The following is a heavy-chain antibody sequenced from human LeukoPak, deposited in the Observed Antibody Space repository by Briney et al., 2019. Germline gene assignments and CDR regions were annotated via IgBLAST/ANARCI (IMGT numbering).Heavy chain of an antibody. Sequence: GASVKVSCKASGGTFSSYAISWVRQAPGQGLEWMGGIIPIFGTANYAQKFQGRVTITADESTSTAYMALSSLRSEDTAVYYCARVYPNDILTGYNDYWGQGTLVTVSS. V-gene: IGHV1-69*13. D-gene: IGHD3-9*01. CDR2: IIPIFGTA. J-gene: IGHJ4*02. CDR1: GGTFSSYA. CDR3: ARVYPNDILTGYNDY.